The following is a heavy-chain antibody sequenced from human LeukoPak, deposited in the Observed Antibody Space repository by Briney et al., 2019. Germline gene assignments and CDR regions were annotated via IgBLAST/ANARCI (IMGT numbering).Heavy chain of an antibody. CDR3: ARLIAAAGTNWFDP. D-gene: IGHD6-13*01. V-gene: IGHV4-38-2*02. CDR2: IYHSGST. J-gene: IGHJ5*02. Sequence: SETLSLTCTVSGYSISSGYYWGWIWQPPGKGLEWIGSIYHSGSTYYNPSLKSRVTISVDTSKNQFSLKLSSVTAAGTAVYYCARLIAAAGTNWFDPWGQGTLVTVSS. CDR1: GYSISSGYY.